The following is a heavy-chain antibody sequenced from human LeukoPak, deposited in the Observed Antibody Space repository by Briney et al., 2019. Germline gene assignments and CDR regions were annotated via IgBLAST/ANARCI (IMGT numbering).Heavy chain of an antibody. CDR2: IYYSGST. J-gene: IGHJ3*02. V-gene: IGHV4-59*01. CDR1: RDSISSYY. CDR3: ARDLGGSYDDAFDI. D-gene: IGHD1-26*01. Sequence: SETLSLTCTKPRDSISSYYWSWIRQPPGKGLEWIGYIYYSGSTNYNPSLKSRVTISVDTSKNQFSLKLSSVTAADTAVYYCARDLGGSYDDAFDIWGQGTMVTVSS.